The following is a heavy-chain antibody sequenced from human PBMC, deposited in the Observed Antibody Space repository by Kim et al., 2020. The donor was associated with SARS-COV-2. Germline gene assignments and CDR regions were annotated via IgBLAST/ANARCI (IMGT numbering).Heavy chain of an antibody. CDR1: GGSISSYY. CDR2: IYYSGST. V-gene: IGHV4-59*13. CDR3: ARMEYQLLYYFDY. J-gene: IGHJ4*02. D-gene: IGHD2-2*01. Sequence: SETLSLTCTVSGGSISSYYWSWIRQPPGKGLEWIGYIYYSGSTNYNPSLKSRVTISVDTSKNQFSLKLSSVTAADTAVYYCARMEYQLLYYFDYWGQGTLVTVSS.